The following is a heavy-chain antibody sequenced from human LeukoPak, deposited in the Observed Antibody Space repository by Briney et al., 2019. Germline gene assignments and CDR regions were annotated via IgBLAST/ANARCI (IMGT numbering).Heavy chain of an antibody. CDR2: INYSGST. Sequence: SETLSLTCTVSGGSISGYYWSWIRQPPGQGLEWLGYINYSGSTNYNPSLKSRVTISVDTSKNQFSLKLSSVTAADTAVYYCARDIVYGDYRDAFDIWGQGTMVTVSS. V-gene: IGHV4-59*01. D-gene: IGHD4-17*01. CDR1: GGSISGYY. J-gene: IGHJ3*02. CDR3: ARDIVYGDYRDAFDI.